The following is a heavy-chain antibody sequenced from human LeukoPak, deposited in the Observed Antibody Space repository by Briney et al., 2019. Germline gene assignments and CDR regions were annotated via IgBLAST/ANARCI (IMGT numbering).Heavy chain of an antibody. CDR1: GFTFSSYG. D-gene: IGHD3-22*01. CDR2: ISYDGSNQ. V-gene: IGHV3-30*03. CDR3: ATGSGYYYDL. Sequence: GGSLRLSCAASGFTFSSYGMHWVRQAPGKGLEWVAVISYDGSNQYYADSVKGRFTISKDNSKNTLYLQMNSLRAEDTAVYYCATGSGYYYDLWGQGALVTVSS. J-gene: IGHJ4*02.